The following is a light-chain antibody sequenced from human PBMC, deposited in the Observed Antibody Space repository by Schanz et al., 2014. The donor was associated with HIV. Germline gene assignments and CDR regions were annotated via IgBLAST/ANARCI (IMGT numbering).Light chain of an antibody. J-gene: IGLJ2*01. CDR3: SSHTSGRAL. Sequence: QSALTQPASVSGSPGQSITVSCTGTSSDIGSYNYVSWYQQHPGKAPKLIIYDVSNRPSGVSTRFSGSKSGNTASLTISGLQAEDEDDYYCSSHTSGRALFGGGTKLTVL. CDR1: SSDIGSYNY. CDR2: DVS. V-gene: IGLV2-14*03.